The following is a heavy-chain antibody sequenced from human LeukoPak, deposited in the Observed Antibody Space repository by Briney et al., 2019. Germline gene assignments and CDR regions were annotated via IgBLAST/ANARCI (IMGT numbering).Heavy chain of an antibody. CDR3: ARDQQWLPMGFDY. V-gene: IGHV3-64*01. Sequence: SGGSLRLSCAASGFTFSSYAMHWVRQAPGKGLEYVSAISSNGGSTYYANSVKGRFTISRDNSKNTMYLQMGSLRAEEMAVYYCARDQQWLPMGFDYWGQGTLVTVSS. J-gene: IGHJ4*02. CDR1: GFTFSSYA. CDR2: ISSNGGST. D-gene: IGHD6-19*01.